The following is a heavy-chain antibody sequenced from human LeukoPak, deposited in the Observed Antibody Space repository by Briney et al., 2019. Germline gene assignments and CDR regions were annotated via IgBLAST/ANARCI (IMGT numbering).Heavy chain of an antibody. J-gene: IGHJ5*02. CDR2: INPTGGST. V-gene: IGHV1-46*01. Sequence: LRASVKVSCKASGYTFTSYYMHWVRQAPGQGLEWMGLINPTGGSTGYAQKFQGRVTMTRDMSTSTDYMELSSLRSEDTAIYYCARDNSVEDNAWWFDPWGQGTLVTVSS. D-gene: IGHD4-23*01. CDR3: ARDNSVEDNAWWFDP. CDR1: GYTFTSYY.